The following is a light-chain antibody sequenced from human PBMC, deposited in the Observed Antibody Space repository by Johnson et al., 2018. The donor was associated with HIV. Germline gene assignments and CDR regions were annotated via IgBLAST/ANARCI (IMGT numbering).Light chain of an antibody. V-gene: IGLV1-51*02. J-gene: IGLJ1*01. CDR3: GTWDSSLRTGF. CDR2: EDD. Sequence: TQPPSVSAAPGQTVTISCSGSSSNVGSSFVSWYRQFPGTAPKLLVYEDDKRPSDIPDRFSGSKSGTSATLGITGLQTGDEADYYCGTWDSSLRTGFFGTGTKVTVL. CDR1: SSNVGSSF.